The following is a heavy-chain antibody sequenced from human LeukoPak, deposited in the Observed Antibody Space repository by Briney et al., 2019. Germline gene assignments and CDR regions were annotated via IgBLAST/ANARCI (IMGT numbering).Heavy chain of an antibody. V-gene: IGHV4-34*01. CDR1: SGSFSGYY. J-gene: IGHJ4*02. CDR3: ARVVATKQRGYGY. Sequence: SETLSLTCAVYSGSFSGYYWSWVRQPPGKGLELIGEINHSGSTNYNPSLKSRVTISVDTSKNQFSLKLSSVTAADTAVYYCARVVATKQRGYGYWGQGTLVTVSS. D-gene: IGHD5-12*01. CDR2: INHSGST.